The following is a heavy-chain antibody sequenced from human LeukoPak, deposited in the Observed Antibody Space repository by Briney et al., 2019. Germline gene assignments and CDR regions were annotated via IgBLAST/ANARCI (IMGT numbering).Heavy chain of an antibody. CDR2: IWPSDSDT. CDR1: GYSFTSDW. Sequence: GESLKISCRGSGYSFTSDWIGWVRQMPGKGLEWMGIIWPSDSDTRYSPSFQGQVTISADKSINTAYLQWSSLKASDTAIYFCARRISGYYIDYWGQGTLVTVSS. D-gene: IGHD1-26*01. CDR3: ARRISGYYIDY. V-gene: IGHV5-51*01. J-gene: IGHJ4*02.